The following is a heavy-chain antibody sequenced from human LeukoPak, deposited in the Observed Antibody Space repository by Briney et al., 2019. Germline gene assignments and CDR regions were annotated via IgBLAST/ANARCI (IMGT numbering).Heavy chain of an antibody. CDR3: ARHKHAYYYDSSGYFLDY. Sequence: SETLSLTCAVYGGSFSGYYWSWIRQPPGKGLEWIGSIYYSGSTYYNPSLKSRVTISVDTSKNQFSLKLSSVTAADTAVYYCARHKHAYYYDSSGYFLDYWGQGTLVTVSS. CDR2: IYYSGST. D-gene: IGHD3-22*01. CDR1: GGSFSGYY. V-gene: IGHV4-34*01. J-gene: IGHJ4*02.